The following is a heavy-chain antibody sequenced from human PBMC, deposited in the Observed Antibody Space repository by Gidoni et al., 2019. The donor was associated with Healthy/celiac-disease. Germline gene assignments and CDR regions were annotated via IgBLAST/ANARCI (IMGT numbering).Heavy chain of an antibody. CDR3: ATATGGYSYGYGRDAFDI. V-gene: IGHV3-21*01. J-gene: IGHJ3*02. CDR1: GFTFSSYS. Sequence: EVQLVESGGGLVKPGGSLRLSCAASGFTFSSYSMNWVRQAPGKGLEWVSSISSSSSYIYYADSVKGRFPISRDNAKNSLYLQMNSLRAEDTAVYYCATATGGYSYGYGRDAFDIWGQGTMVTVSS. D-gene: IGHD5-18*01. CDR2: ISSSSSYI.